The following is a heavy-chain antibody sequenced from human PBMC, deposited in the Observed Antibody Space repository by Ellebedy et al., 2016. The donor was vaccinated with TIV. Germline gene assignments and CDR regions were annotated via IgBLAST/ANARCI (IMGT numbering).Heavy chain of an antibody. D-gene: IGHD5-18*01. CDR2: INHSGST. V-gene: IGHV4-34*01. CDR3: ARVSRYSYYYYYYGMDV. J-gene: IGHJ6*02. Sequence: SQTLSLTCAVYGGSFSGYYWSWIRQPPGKGLEWIGEINHSGSTNYNPSLKSRVTISVDTSKNQFSLKLSSVTAADTAVYYCARVSRYSYYYYYYGMDVWGQGTTVTVSS. CDR1: GGSFSGYY.